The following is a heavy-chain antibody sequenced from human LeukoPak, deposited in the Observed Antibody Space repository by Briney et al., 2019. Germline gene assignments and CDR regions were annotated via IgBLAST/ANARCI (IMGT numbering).Heavy chain of an antibody. J-gene: IGHJ4*02. CDR1: GGSVSSCSYY. CDR2: IYYSGST. D-gene: IGHD2-8*01. CDR3: ARVPDRTSCFDY. Sequence: SETLSLTCTVSGGSVSSCSYYWSWIRQPPGKGLEWIGYIYYSGSTNYNPSLKSRVTISVDTSKNQFSLKLSSVTAADTAVYYWARVPDRTSCFDYWGQGTLVTASS. V-gene: IGHV4-61*01.